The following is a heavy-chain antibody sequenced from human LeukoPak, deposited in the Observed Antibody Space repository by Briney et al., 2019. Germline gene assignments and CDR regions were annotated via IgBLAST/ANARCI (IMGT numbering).Heavy chain of an antibody. CDR2: INSDGSST. D-gene: IGHD6-13*01. V-gene: IGHV3-74*01. J-gene: IGHJ4*02. CDR3: ARYSSSWYDPIDY. Sequence: GGSLRLSCAASGFTFSSYWMHWVRQAPGKGLVWVSRINSDGSSTSYADSVKGRFTISRDNAKNTLYLQMNSLRAEDTAVYYCARYSSSWYDPIDYWGQGTLATVSS. CDR1: GFTFSSYW.